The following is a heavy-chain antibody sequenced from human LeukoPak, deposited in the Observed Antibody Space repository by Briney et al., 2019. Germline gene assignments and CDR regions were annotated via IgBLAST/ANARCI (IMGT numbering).Heavy chain of an antibody. V-gene: IGHV3-7*01. CDR1: GFTFSNYW. D-gene: IGHD1-26*01. J-gene: IGHJ2*01. Sequence: GGSLRLSCEGSGFTFSNYWMGWVRQAPGKGLQWVANIKTDGSEKYYVDSVKGRFTISRDNAKNSLYLQMNSLRAEDTAWYYCARESGSYGAWYFDLWGRGTLVTVSS. CDR2: IKTDGSEK. CDR3: ARESGSYGAWYFDL.